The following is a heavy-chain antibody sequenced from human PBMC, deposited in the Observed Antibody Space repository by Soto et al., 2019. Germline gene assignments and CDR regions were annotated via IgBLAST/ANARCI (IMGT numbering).Heavy chain of an antibody. Sequence: SETLSLTCTVSGGSISSSSYYWGWIRQPPGKGLEWIGSIYYSGSTYYNPSLKSRVTISVDTSKNQFSLKLSSVTAADTAVYYCARDTGYVWFDPWGQGTLVTVSS. CDR2: IYYSGST. J-gene: IGHJ5*02. V-gene: IGHV4-39*02. CDR3: ARDTGYVWFDP. D-gene: IGHD5-18*01. CDR1: GGSISSSSYY.